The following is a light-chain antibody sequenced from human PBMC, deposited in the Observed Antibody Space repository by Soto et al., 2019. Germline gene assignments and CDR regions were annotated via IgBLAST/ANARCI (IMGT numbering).Light chain of an antibody. CDR2: EVT. V-gene: IGLV2-8*01. J-gene: IGLJ1*01. CDR3: CSYAGTKDYV. Sequence: QSALTQPPSASGSLGQSVTISCTGTSSDIGRYEFVSWYQHHPGKAPKLIIYEVTERPSGVPDRFSGSKSGNTASLTVSGLQADDEADYFCCSYAGTKDYVFGTGTKVTVL. CDR1: SSDIGRYEF.